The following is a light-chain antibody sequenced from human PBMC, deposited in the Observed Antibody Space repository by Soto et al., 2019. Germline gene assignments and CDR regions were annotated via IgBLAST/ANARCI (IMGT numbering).Light chain of an antibody. Sequence: DIVLTQSPVTLSLSPGERATLSFRASQSVGNFLAWYQHRPGQAPRLLIYDASTRATGIPARFSGSGSGTEFTLTISSLQSKDFAVYYCQQYNNWHPLTFGGGTKVDIK. CDR2: DAS. CDR3: QQYNNWHPLT. J-gene: IGKJ4*01. CDR1: QSVGNF. V-gene: IGKV3D-15*01.